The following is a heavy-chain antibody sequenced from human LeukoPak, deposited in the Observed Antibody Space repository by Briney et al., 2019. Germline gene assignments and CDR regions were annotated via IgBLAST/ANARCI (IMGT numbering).Heavy chain of an antibody. CDR1: GFTFSSYE. CDR2: ISSSGSTI. V-gene: IGHV3-48*03. D-gene: IGHD3-9*01. J-gene: IGHJ4*02. CDR3: ARALVLTGYPQIDY. Sequence: PGGSLRLSCAASGFTFSSYEMNWVRQAPGKGLEWVSYISSSGSTIYYADSVKGRFTISRDNAKNSLYLQMNSLRAEDTAVYYCARALVLTGYPQIDYWGQGTLVTVSS.